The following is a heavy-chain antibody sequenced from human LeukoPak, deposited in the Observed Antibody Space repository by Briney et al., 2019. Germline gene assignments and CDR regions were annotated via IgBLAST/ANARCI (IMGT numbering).Heavy chain of an antibody. CDR2: INPNSGGT. J-gene: IGHJ5*02. Sequence: ASVTASCKAAGHTFTAYYMHWVRQAPGQGLEWMGWINPNSGGTNYAQKFQGRVNMTEDTSISTAYMELSRLRSDDTAMYYCARDPDSSGYYSPGTAWGQGTLVTVSS. CDR3: ARDPDSSGYYSPGTA. CDR1: GHTFTAYY. V-gene: IGHV1-2*02. D-gene: IGHD3-22*01.